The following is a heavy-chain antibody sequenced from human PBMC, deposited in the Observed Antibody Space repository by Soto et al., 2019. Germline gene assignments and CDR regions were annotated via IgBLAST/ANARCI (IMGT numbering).Heavy chain of an antibody. V-gene: IGHV3-23*01. CDR3: AKDFWAGYYDSSGYFDY. CDR2: ISGSGGST. D-gene: IGHD3-22*01. CDR1: GFTFSSYA. J-gene: IGHJ4*02. Sequence: PGGSLRLSCAASGFTFSSYAMSWVRQAPGKGLEWVSAISGSGGSTYYADSVKGRFTISRDNSKNTLYLQMNSLRAEDTAVYYCAKDFWAGYYDSSGYFDYWGQGTLVTVS.